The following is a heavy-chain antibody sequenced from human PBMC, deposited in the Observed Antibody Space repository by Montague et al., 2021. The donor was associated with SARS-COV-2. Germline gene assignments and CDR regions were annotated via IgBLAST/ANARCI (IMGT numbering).Heavy chain of an antibody. CDR1: GDSISRSHYF. CDR3: ARWGLNNAFDI. J-gene: IGHJ3*02. V-gene: IGHV4-39*02. D-gene: IGHD1/OR15-1a*01. Sequence: SETLSLTCSVPGDSISRSHYFWAWIRQPPGMGLEWIGSIYFTGKTXYHPSLKSRVTISIDTSKNHFSLRLSSVTAADSAVFYCARWGLNNAFDIWGLGTMITISS. CDR2: IYFTGKT.